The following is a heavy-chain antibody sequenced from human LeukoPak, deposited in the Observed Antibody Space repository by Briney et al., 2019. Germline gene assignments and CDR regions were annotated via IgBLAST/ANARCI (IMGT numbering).Heavy chain of an antibody. V-gene: IGHV1-2*02. Sequence: ASVKVSCKASGYTFTDYYVHWVRQAPGQGLEWMGWINPKNGHTHYAQKFQGRVTMIRDTSISTAYMELSSLRSEDTAVYYCARVAMITFGGVIVKYYYYYMDVWGKGTTVTVSS. CDR3: ARVAMITFGGVIVKYYYYYMDV. J-gene: IGHJ6*03. CDR2: INPKNGHT. D-gene: IGHD3-16*02. CDR1: GYTFTDYY.